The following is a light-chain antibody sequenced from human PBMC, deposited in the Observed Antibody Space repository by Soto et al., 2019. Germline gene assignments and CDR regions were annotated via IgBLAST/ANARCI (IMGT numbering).Light chain of an antibody. CDR1: NSDVGGYNY. Sequence: QSVLTQPRSVSGSPGQSVTISCTGTNSDVGGYNYVSWYQQHPGKAPKLIIYDVNKRPSGVPDRFSGSKSGNTASLTISGLQAEEEADYYCCSYAGTYTVVFGGGTKVTVL. J-gene: IGLJ3*02. CDR3: CSYAGTYTVV. V-gene: IGLV2-11*01. CDR2: DVN.